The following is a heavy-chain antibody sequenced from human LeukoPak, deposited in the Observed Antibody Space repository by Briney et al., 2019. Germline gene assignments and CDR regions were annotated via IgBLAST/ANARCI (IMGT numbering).Heavy chain of an antibody. D-gene: IGHD2-2*01. CDR1: GYSISSGSY. CDR3: ARLEDCSSTSCYPYAFDI. CDR2: IYHSGST. J-gene: IGHJ3*02. Sequence: SETLSLTCAVSGYSISSGSYWGWIGQPPGKGLEWIGSIYHSGSTYYNPSLKSRVTISVDTSKNQFSLKLSSVTAADTAVYYCARLEDCSSTSCYPYAFDIWDQGTMVTVSS. V-gene: IGHV4-38-2*01.